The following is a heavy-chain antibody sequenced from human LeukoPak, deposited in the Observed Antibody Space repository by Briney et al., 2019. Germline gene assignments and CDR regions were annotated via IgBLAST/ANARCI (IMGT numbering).Heavy chain of an antibody. Sequence: SETLSLTCSVSGGSIGTFHWHWIRQPPGKGLEWIGYIFTTEVTDYSPSLKSRVTISVDTSKNQFSLRLSSVTAADTAVYYCARSDGIVGEEAWFDPWGQGTLVTVSS. D-gene: IGHD1-26*01. CDR3: ARSDGIVGEEAWFDP. V-gene: IGHV4-4*09. J-gene: IGHJ5*02. CDR2: IFTTEVT. CDR1: GGSIGTFH.